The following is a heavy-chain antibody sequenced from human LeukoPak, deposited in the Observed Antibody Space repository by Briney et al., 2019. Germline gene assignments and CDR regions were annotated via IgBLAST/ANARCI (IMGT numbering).Heavy chain of an antibody. CDR2: IYGSGYF. CDR3: ARGSHIILGGPASIDP. CDR1: GDSMSSHYY. Sequence: SETLSLTCTVSGDSMSSHYYWTWIRQSPGKGLEWIGYIYGSGYFSYNPSLQSRVTISADTSKNQFSLMLISVTAADTAVYYCARGSHIILGGPASIDPWGQGNMVTVSS. J-gene: IGHJ5*02. D-gene: IGHD2-15*01. V-gene: IGHV4-59*01.